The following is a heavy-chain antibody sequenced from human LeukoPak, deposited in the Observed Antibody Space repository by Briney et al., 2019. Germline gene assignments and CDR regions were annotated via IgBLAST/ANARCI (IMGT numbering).Heavy chain of an antibody. Sequence: PSETLSLTCTVSGGSISSYYWSWIRQPPGKGLEWIGYIYYSGSTNYNPSLKSRVTISVDTSKNQFSLKLSSVTAADTAVYDCARGYSYGFLSSDYWGQGTLVTVSS. CDR1: GGSISSYY. V-gene: IGHV4-59*01. CDR2: IYYSGST. CDR3: ARGYSYGFLSSDY. D-gene: IGHD5-18*01. J-gene: IGHJ4*02.